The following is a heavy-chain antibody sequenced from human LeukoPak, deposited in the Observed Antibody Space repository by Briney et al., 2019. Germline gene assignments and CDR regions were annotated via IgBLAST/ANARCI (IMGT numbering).Heavy chain of an antibody. J-gene: IGHJ6*02. CDR2: ISWDGGST. CDR3: AKGSHYYGSGSTYYYGMDV. Sequence: GGSLRLSCAASGFTFDDYTMHWVRQAPGKGLEWVSLISWDGGSTYYADSVKGRFTISRDNSKNSLYLQMNSLRTEDTALYYCAKGSHYYGSGSTYYYGMDVWGQGTTVAVSS. D-gene: IGHD3-10*01. V-gene: IGHV3-43*01. CDR1: GFTFDDYT.